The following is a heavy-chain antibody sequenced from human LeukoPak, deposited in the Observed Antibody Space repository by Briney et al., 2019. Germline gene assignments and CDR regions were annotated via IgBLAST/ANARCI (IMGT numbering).Heavy chain of an antibody. CDR2: IIDSGGTT. CDR3: AKTLDWSYFDY. D-gene: IGHD1-1*01. V-gene: IGHV3-23*01. J-gene: IGHJ4*02. Sequence: GGSLRLSCAASGFTFGSYAMSWVRQAPGKGLEWVSAIIDSGGTTYYADSVKGRFTISRDNSKNTLFLQMNSLRAEDTAVYYCAKTLDWSYFDYWGQGTLVTVSP. CDR1: GFTFGSYA.